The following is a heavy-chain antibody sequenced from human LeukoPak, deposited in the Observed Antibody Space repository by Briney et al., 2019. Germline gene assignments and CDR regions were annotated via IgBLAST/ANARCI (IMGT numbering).Heavy chain of an antibody. CDR3: AKSRGSNWPRYFDL. V-gene: IGHV3-9*01. D-gene: IGHD6-13*01. CDR2: ISWNSGSI. Sequence: GGSLRPSCAAFGFTFDDCAMHWVRQAPGKGLEWVSSISWNSGSIGYADSVKGRFTISRDNAKNSLYLQMNSLRAEDTALYYCAKSRGSNWPRYFDLWGRGTLITVSS. J-gene: IGHJ2*01. CDR1: GFTFDDCA.